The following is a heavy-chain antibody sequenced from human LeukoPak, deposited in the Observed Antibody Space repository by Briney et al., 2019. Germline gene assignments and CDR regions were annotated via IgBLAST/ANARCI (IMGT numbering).Heavy chain of an antibody. V-gene: IGHV3-11*04. J-gene: IGHJ4*02. D-gene: IGHD3-22*01. Sequence: GGSLRLSCAASGFTFSDYYMSWIRQAPGKGLEWVSDISSSDSTIYYADSVKGRFTISRDNAKNSLFLQMNSLRAEDTAVYCCARGGSSGSMIYWGQGTLVTVSS. CDR2: ISSSDSTI. CDR1: GFTFSDYY. CDR3: ARGGSSGSMIY.